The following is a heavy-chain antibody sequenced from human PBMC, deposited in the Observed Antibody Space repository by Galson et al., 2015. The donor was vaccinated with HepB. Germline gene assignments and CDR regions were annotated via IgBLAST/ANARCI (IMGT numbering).Heavy chain of an antibody. J-gene: IGHJ4*02. CDR3: AKETYSSSWRTFDY. V-gene: IGHV3-30*18. Sequence: SLRLSCAASGFTFSSYGMHWVRQAPGKGLEWVAVISYDGSNKYYADSVKGRFTISRDNSKNTLYLQMNSLRAEDTAVYYCAKETYSSSWRTFDYWGLGTLVTVSS. CDR1: GFTFSSYG. D-gene: IGHD6-13*01. CDR2: ISYDGSNK.